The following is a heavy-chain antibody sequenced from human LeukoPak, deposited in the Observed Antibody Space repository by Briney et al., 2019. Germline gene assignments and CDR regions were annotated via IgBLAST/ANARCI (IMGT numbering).Heavy chain of an antibody. CDR3: AKDADILYYYDSSGYWDG. J-gene: IGHJ4*02. CDR2: ISWNSGSI. CDR1: GFTFYDYA. Sequence: GRSLRLSCAASGFTFYDYAMHWVRQAPGKGLEWVSGISWNSGSIGYADSVKGRFTISRDNAKNSLYLQMNSLRAEDTALYYCAKDADILYYYDSSGYWDGWGQGTLVTVSS. V-gene: IGHV3-9*01. D-gene: IGHD3-22*01.